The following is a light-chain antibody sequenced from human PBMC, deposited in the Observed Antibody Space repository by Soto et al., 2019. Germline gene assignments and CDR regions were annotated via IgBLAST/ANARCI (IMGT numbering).Light chain of an antibody. CDR3: QHRSNLPPGLT. CDR1: QSVSST. V-gene: IGKV3D-20*02. Sequence: EIVLTQSPGTLSLSPGERATLSCRASQSVSSTQLAWYQQRPGQAPRLLIYDASTRATGIPARFSGSGSGTDFTLTISSLEPEDSAVYYCQHRSNLPPGLTFGGGTKVDIK. J-gene: IGKJ4*01. CDR2: DAS.